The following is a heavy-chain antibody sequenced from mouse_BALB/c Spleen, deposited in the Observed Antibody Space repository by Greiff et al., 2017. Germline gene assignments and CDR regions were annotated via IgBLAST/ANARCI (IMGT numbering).Heavy chain of an antibody. D-gene: IGHD2-14*01. J-gene: IGHJ1*01. CDR3: ARRGYDEGWYFDV. Sequence: EVKLEESGPGLVKPSQSLSLTCTVTGYSITSDYAWNWIRQFPGNKLEWMGYISYSGSTSYNPSLKSRISITRDTSKNQFFLQLNSVTTEDTATYYCARRGYDEGWYFDVWGAGTTVTVSS. CDR1: GYSITSDYA. V-gene: IGHV3-2*02. CDR2: ISYSGST.